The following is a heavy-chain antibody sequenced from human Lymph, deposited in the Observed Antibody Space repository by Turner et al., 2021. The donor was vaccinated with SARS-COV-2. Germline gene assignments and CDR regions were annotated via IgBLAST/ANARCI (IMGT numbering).Heavy chain of an antibody. V-gene: IGHV3-21*01. CDR1: GFTFSTYS. Sequence: EVQLVESGGGLVKPGRSLRTFCAASGFTFSTYSMNWVRQAPGKGLEWISSISSSSSYIYYADSVKGRVTISRDDAKNSLYLQMNSLRAEDTSVYYCARDIPTTADYFDYWGQGTLVTVSS. D-gene: IGHD4-17*01. CDR3: ARDIPTTADYFDY. CDR2: ISSSSSYI. J-gene: IGHJ4*02.